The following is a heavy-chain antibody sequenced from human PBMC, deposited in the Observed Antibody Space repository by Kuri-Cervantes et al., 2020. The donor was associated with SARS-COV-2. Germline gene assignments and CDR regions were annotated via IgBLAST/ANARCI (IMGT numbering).Heavy chain of an antibody. V-gene: IGHV4-34*01. CDR3: ARGMDGYNYRSFDY. CDR1: GGSFSGYY. J-gene: IGHJ4*02. Sequence: SETLSLTCAVYGGSFSGYYWSWIRQPPGKGLEWVGEINHSGGTNYNPSLKSRLTISVDTSKNQFSLKLSSVTAADTAVYYCARGMDGYNYRSFDYWGQGTLVTVSS. CDR2: INHSGGT. D-gene: IGHD5-24*01.